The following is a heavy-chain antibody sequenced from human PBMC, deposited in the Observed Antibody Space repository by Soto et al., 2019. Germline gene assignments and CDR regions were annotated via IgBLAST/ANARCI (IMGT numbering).Heavy chain of an antibody. CDR1: GGTFSSYA. Sequence: SVKVSCKASGGTFSSYAISWVRQAPGQGLEWMGGIIPIFGTANYAQKFQGRVTITADESTSTAYMELSSLRSEDTAVYYCARDSLDYGDGFDYWGQGTLVTVSS. CDR2: IIPIFGTA. CDR3: ARDSLDYGDGFDY. J-gene: IGHJ4*02. D-gene: IGHD4-17*01. V-gene: IGHV1-69*13.